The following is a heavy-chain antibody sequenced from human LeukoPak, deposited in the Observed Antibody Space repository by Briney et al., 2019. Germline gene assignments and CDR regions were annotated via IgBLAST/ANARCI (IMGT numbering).Heavy chain of an antibody. CDR1: GFTFSDYY. J-gene: IGHJ4*02. Sequence: GGSLRLSCAASGFTFSDYYMSWIRQAPGKGLEWVSYISSSGSTIYYADSVKGRFTISRDNAKNSLYLQMNSLRAEDTAVYYCARDDDSSGWYPSGYDYWGQGTLVTVSS. CDR3: ARDDDSSGWYPSGYDY. V-gene: IGHV3-11*01. D-gene: IGHD6-19*01. CDR2: ISSSGSTI.